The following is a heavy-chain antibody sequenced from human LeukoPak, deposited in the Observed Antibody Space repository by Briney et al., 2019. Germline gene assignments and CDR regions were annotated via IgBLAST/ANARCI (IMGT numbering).Heavy chain of an antibody. Sequence: GGSLRLSCAASGFTFSSYAMSWVRQAPGKGLEWVSAISGSGGSTYYADSVKGRFTISRDNSKNTLYLQMNSLRAEDTAVYYCARYCSSTSCYIGRGFDYWGQGTLVTVSS. CDR3: ARYCSSTSCYIGRGFDY. CDR1: GFTFSSYA. V-gene: IGHV3-23*01. J-gene: IGHJ4*02. D-gene: IGHD2-2*02. CDR2: ISGSGGST.